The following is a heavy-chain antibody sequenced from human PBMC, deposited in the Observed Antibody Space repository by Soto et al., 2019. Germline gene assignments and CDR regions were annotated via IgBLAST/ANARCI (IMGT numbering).Heavy chain of an antibody. CDR2: ISYDGSNK. D-gene: IGHD6-19*01. Sequence: QVQLVESGGGVVQPGRSLRLSCAASGFTFSSYGMHWVRQAPGKGLEWVAVISYDGSNKYYADSVKGRFTISRDNSKNTLYLKMNSLRAEATAVYYCENLVAGSLDYWGQGTLVTVSS. CDR3: ENLVAGSLDY. V-gene: IGHV3-30*18. CDR1: GFTFSSYG. J-gene: IGHJ4*02.